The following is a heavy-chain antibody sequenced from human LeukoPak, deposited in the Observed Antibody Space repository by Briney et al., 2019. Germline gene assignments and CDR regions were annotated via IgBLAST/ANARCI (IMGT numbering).Heavy chain of an antibody. CDR3: AKDEIYDSSVVTTVQALDY. CDR1: GFTFSSYA. CDR2: ISGSGGST. Sequence: GGSLRLSCAASGFTFSSYAMSWVRQAPGKGLEWVSAISGSGGSTYYADSVKGRFTISRDNSKNTLYLQMNSLRAEDTAVYYCAKDEIYDSSVVTTVQALDYWGQGTLVTVSS. J-gene: IGHJ4*02. V-gene: IGHV3-23*01. D-gene: IGHD3-22*01.